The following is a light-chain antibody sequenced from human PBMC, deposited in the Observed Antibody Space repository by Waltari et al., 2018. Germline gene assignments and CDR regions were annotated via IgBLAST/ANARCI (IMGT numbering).Light chain of an antibody. CDR3: CSYAGSYTVI. V-gene: IGLV2-11*01. CDR1: SSDVGTYNY. CDR2: DVS. J-gene: IGLJ2*01. Sequence: QSALTQPRSVSGSPGQSVTISCTGTSSDVGTYNYVSWYQQYPGKTPKLMIYDVSKRPWGDPDCCAGSKSGNTASLTIAGLQADDEADYYCCSYAGSYTVIFGGGTMVTVL.